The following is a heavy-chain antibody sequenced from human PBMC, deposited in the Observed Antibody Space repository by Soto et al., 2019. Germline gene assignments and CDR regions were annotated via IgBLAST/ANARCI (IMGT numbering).Heavy chain of an antibody. J-gene: IGHJ6*02. CDR1: GFTFSSYS. D-gene: IGHD3-9*01. CDR2: ISSSSSTI. CDR3: ARYFDWLLPHYYYGMDV. Sequence: GGSLRLSCAASGFTFSSYSMNWVRQAPGKGLEWVSYISSSSSTIYYADSVKGRFTISRDNAKNSLYLQMNSLRDEDTAVYYCARYFDWLLPHYYYGMDVWGQGTTVTVSS. V-gene: IGHV3-48*02.